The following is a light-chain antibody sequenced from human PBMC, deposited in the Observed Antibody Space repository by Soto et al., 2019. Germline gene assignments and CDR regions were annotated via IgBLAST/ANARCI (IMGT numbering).Light chain of an antibody. V-gene: IGLV2-11*01. CDR2: DVT. Sequence: QSVLPQPRSVSGSPGQSITISCTGSSRDVRGYNFVSWYQQHPGEAPKLILYDVTTRPSGVPDRISGSKSGSTAYFPISGLQAEDEAAYYFCSYAGSFSWVFGGGTQLTVL. J-gene: IGLJ2*01. CDR1: SRDVRGYNF. CDR3: CSYAGSFSWV.